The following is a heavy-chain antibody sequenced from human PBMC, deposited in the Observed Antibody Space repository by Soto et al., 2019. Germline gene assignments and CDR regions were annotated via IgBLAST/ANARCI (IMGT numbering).Heavy chain of an antibody. J-gene: IGHJ6*02. CDR3: SAGISCTRYMCPFYNYGLDV. V-gene: IGHV5-10-1*01. Sequence: GESLKISCQASGDNFGDNFTSYWVTWVRQVPGKGLEWMGRIAPGDSHTNYSPSFEGHVTISVDKSIRTAYMRWNSLNTSDTAIYYCSAGISCTRYMCPFYNYGLDVWGQGTTVTVSS. D-gene: IGHD3-16*02. CDR2: IAPGDSHT. CDR1: GDNFGDNFTSYW.